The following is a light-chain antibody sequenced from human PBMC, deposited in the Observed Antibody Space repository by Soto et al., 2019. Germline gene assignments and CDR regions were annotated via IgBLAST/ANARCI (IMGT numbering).Light chain of an antibody. V-gene: IGKV3-11*01. J-gene: IGKJ4*01. CDR1: QTIRCNY. CDR2: GAS. CDR3: QQRNQWPPVT. Sequence: EIVLTQSRATLSLCLGERATISGLASQTIRCNYVAWYQQKPGPAPRLLSYGASTRATVVPTRFSGSGSGTDFTLTISSLEPEDFAVYYCQQRNQWPPVTFGGGTKVDI.